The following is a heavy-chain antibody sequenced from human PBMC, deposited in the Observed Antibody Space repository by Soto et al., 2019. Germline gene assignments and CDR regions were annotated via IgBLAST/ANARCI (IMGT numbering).Heavy chain of an antibody. V-gene: IGHV4-34*01. CDR2: INHSGST. J-gene: IGHJ4*02. D-gene: IGHD3-22*01. Sequence: PSETLSLTCAVYGGSLSGYYWSWIRQPPGKGLEWIGEINHSGSTNYNPSLKSRVTISVDTSKNQFSLKLSSVTAADTAVYYCARARRHDSSGYLRKGVDYWGQGTLVTVSS. CDR1: GGSLSGYY. CDR3: ARARRHDSSGYLRKGVDY.